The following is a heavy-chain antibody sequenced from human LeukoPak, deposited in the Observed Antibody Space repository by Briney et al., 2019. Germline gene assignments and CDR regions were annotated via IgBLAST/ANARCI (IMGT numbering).Heavy chain of an antibody. CDR3: ARNGEGLLWFGETNWFDP. V-gene: IGHV4-59*08. D-gene: IGHD3-10*01. Sequence: PSETLTLTCTVSGGSISSYYWSWIRHPPGKTLKWIGYIYYSGSTNYNPPLKSRVTISVDTSKNQFSLKLSSVTAADTAVYYCARNGEGLLWFGETNWFDPWGQGTLVTVSP. J-gene: IGHJ5*02. CDR1: GGSISSYY. CDR2: IYYSGST.